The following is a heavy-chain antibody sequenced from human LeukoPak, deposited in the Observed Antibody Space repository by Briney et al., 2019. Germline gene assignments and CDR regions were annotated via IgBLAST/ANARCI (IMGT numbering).Heavy chain of an antibody. CDR3: ASGQLVLDNWFDP. D-gene: IGHD6-13*01. CDR1: GFTFDDYG. J-gene: IGHJ5*02. Sequence: GGSLRLSCAASGFTFDDYGMSWVRQVPGKGLEWVSGINRNGGTINYADSVKGRFTISRDYAKNSLYLQMNSLRDEDTAVYFCASGQLVLDNWFDPWGQGTLVTVSS. V-gene: IGHV3-20*04. CDR2: INRNGGTI.